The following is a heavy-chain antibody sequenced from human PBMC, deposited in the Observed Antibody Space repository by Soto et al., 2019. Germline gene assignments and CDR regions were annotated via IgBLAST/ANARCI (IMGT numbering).Heavy chain of an antibody. D-gene: IGHD3-10*01. Sequence: QVQLVQSGAEVKKPGSSVKVSCKASGGTFSSYTISWVRQAPGQGLEWMGRIIPILGIANYAQKFQGRVTITADKSTSTAYMELSSLRSEDTAVYYCAIEGGYGSGTQPFKWGQGTLVTVSS. J-gene: IGHJ4*02. CDR2: IIPILGIA. CDR1: GGTFSSYT. CDR3: AIEGGYGSGTQPFK. V-gene: IGHV1-69*08.